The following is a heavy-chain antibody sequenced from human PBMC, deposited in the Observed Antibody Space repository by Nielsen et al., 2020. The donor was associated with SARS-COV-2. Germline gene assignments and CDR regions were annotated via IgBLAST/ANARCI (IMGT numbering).Heavy chain of an antibody. CDR3: ARDSDGYLDY. V-gene: IGHV3-7*01. CDR2: IKQDGSEK. J-gene: IGHJ4*02. Sequence: GEFLKISCAASGFTFSRYWMSWVRQAPGKGLEWVANIKQDGSEKYYVDSVKGRFTISRDNAKNSLYLQMNSLRAEDTAVYYCARDSDGYLDYWGQGTLVTFSS. D-gene: IGHD5-24*01. CDR1: GFTFSRYW.